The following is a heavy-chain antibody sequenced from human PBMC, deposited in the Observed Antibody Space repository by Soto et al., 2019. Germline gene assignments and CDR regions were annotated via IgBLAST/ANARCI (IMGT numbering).Heavy chain of an antibody. CDR3: ARDLAVGLVDY. CDR1: GYTFTSYS. V-gene: IGHV1-18*01. D-gene: IGHD6-19*01. CDR2: ISAYNGNT. J-gene: IGHJ4*02. Sequence: QVQLVQSGAEVKKPGASVKVSCKASGYTFTSYSISWVRQAPGQGLEWMGWISAYNGNTKYAQKLQGRVTMTTDTYTSRAYMEVRSLRSDDTAVYYCARDLAVGLVDYWGQGTLVTVSS.